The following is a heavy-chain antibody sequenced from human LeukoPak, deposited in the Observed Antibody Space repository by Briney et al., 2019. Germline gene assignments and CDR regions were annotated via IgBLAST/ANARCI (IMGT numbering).Heavy chain of an antibody. CDR3: ARDTITMFRGVIGY. J-gene: IGHJ4*02. CDR2: INPNGGGT. D-gene: IGHD3-10*01. V-gene: IGHV1-2*02. CDR1: GYTFTGYY. Sequence: GASVKVSCKASGYTFTGYYMHWVRQAPGQGLEWMGWINPNGGGTNYAQKFQGRVTMTRDTSISTAYMELSRLRSDDTAVYYCARDTITMFRGVIGYWGQGTLVTVSS.